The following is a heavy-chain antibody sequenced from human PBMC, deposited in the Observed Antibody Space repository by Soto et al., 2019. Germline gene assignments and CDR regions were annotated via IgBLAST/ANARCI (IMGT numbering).Heavy chain of an antibody. J-gene: IGHJ6*02. Sequence: PGGSLRLSCAASGFTFSSYAMHWVRQAPGKGLEWVAVISYDGSNKYYADSVKGRFTISRDNSKNTLYLQMNSLRAGDTAVYYCARAYDYGMDVWGRGTTVTVSS. CDR2: ISYDGSNK. CDR3: ARAYDYGMDV. D-gene: IGHD3-16*01. CDR1: GFTFSSYA. V-gene: IGHV3-30-3*01.